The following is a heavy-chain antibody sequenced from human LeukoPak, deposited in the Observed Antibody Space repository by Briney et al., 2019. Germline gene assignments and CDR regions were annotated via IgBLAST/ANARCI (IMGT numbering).Heavy chain of an antibody. CDR3: ARSYYYFWSGYSPFCY. CDR1: GYSFTSYW. Sequence: PGESLKISCKGSGYSFTSYWIGWVRQMPGKGLEWMGIIYPGDSDTRYSPSFQGQVTISADKSISTAYLQWSSLKASDTAMYYCARSYYYFWSGYSPFCYWGQGTLVTVSS. D-gene: IGHD3-3*01. CDR2: IYPGDSDT. J-gene: IGHJ4*02. V-gene: IGHV5-51*01.